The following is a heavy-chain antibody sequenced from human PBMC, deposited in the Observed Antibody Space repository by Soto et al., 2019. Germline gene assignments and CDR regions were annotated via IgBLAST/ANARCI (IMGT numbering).Heavy chain of an antibody. CDR2: FFSAEKT. J-gene: IGHJ4*02. V-gene: IGHV4-39*01. Sequence: SETLSLTCTVSGVSISSSGDYWGWIRQPPGKGLEWIGTFFSAEKTYYHPSLKSRLTISVDTSKNQFSLNLSSVTAADTAVYYCARLPRTTVHGTGADYWGQGTLVTVSS. CDR3: ARLPRTTVHGTGADY. D-gene: IGHD4-17*01. CDR1: GVSISSSGDY.